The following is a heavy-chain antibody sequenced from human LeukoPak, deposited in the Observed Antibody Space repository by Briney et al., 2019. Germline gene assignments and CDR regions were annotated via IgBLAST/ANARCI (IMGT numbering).Heavy chain of an antibody. Sequence: GGSLRLSCAASGFTFSSYAMSWVRQTPGKGLEWVSGISRSGGATYYADSVKGRFTISRDNSKNTVYLQMNSLRADDTAVYYCAKDEEGGSRGGPFDYWGQGTLVTVSS. D-gene: IGHD1-26*01. CDR2: ISRSGGAT. J-gene: IGHJ4*02. V-gene: IGHV3-23*01. CDR3: AKDEEGGSRGGPFDY. CDR1: GFTFSSYA.